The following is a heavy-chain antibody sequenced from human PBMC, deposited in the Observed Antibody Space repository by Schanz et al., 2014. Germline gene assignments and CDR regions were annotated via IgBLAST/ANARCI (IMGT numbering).Heavy chain of an antibody. D-gene: IGHD3-10*01. CDR2: IKSDGSST. V-gene: IGHV3-74*01. CDR1: GFTFSSYW. CDR3: VSSGSYSSYAF. Sequence: EMQLLESGGGLVQPGGSLRLSCAASGFTFSSYWMHWVRQVPGKGLVWVSRIKSDGSSTSYADSVKGRFTVSRDNAENALYLQMNSLRAEDTAVYHCVSSGSYSSYAFWGQGTLVTVSS. J-gene: IGHJ4*02.